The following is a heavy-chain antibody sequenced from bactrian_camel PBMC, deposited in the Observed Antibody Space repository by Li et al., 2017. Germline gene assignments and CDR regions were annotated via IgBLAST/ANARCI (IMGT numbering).Heavy chain of an antibody. CDR2: IGSGGGTT. Sequence: VQLVESGGGLVQPGGSVRLSCVASGFTFSVYWMYWVRQAPGKGLEWVSTIGSGGGTTYYADSVKGRFTISRNNAKNTLYLQLNSLKPDDTAMYYCAAG. CDR1: GFTFSVYW. D-gene: IGHD3*01. V-gene: IGHV3S1*01.